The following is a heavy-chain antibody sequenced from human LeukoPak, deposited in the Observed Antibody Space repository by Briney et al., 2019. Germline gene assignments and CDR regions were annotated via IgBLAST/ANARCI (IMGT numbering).Heavy chain of an antibody. Sequence: PGGSLRLSCAASGFIFSSYAMTWVRQAPGKGLEWVSGLSGSGDTTYYADSVKGRFTISRDNSKNTLYLQMNSLRAEDTALYYCAKCDFWSANDFFDVRGQGTMVTVSS. CDR3: AKCDFWSANDFFDV. CDR2: LSGSGDTT. D-gene: IGHD3-3*01. V-gene: IGHV3-23*01. CDR1: GFIFSSYA. J-gene: IGHJ3*01.